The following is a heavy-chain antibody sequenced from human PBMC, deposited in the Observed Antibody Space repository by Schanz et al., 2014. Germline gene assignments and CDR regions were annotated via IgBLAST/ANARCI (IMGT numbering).Heavy chain of an antibody. CDR3: ARKVSGGYGDIFDI. CDR1: GFSFSTFT. V-gene: IGHV3-48*01. J-gene: IGHJ3*02. D-gene: IGHD5-12*01. Sequence: DEQLVESGGGLVQPGGSLRLSCSASGFSFSTFTMNWFRPAPGKWLEWVSYISEGRGTIYYADSVKGRFTISTDNAKNSLYLQMSSLRAEQTAVYYCARKVSGGYGDIFDIWGQGAMVTVSS. CDR2: ISEGRGTI.